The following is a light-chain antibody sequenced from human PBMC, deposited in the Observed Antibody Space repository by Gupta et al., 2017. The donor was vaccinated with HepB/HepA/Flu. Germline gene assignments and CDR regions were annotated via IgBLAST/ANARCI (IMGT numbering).Light chain of an antibody. CDR1: QSISSW. Sequence: DIHITQSPSTLSASVGDRVTITCRASQSISSWLDWFQQKPGKAPKFLIYKASSLESGVPSRFSGSGSGTEFTLTINSLQTDDFATYYCQQNNSYPWTFGQGTKVENK. CDR3: QQNNSYPWT. J-gene: IGKJ1*01. CDR2: KAS. V-gene: IGKV1-5*03.